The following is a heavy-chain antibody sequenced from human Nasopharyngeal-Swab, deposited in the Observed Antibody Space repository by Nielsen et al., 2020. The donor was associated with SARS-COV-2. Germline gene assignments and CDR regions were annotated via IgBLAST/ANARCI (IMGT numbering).Heavy chain of an antibody. Sequence: VRQAPGKGLEWVGRIKSKTDGGTTDYAAPVKGRFTTSRDDSKNTLYLQMNSLKTEDTAVYYCTTDLMYCSSTSCYSFDYWGQGTLVTVSS. V-gene: IGHV3-15*01. CDR2: IKSKTDGGTT. J-gene: IGHJ4*02. CDR3: TTDLMYCSSTSCYSFDY. D-gene: IGHD2-2*01.